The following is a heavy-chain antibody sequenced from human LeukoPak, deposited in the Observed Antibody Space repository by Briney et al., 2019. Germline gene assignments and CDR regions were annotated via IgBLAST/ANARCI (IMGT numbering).Heavy chain of an antibody. CDR3: ASSPPSGTTWYFDL. Sequence: GGSLRLSCAASGFTFSSYAMHWVRQAPGKGLEYVSAISSNGDSTHYANSVKGRFTISRDKSKNTLYLQMGSLRAEGMAVYYCASSPPSGTTWYFDLWGRGTLVTVSS. CDR2: ISSNGDST. CDR1: GFTFSSYA. J-gene: IGHJ2*01. V-gene: IGHV3-64*01. D-gene: IGHD1/OR15-1a*01.